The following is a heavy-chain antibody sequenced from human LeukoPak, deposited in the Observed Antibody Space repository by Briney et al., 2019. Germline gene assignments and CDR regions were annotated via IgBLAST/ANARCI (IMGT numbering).Heavy chain of an antibody. CDR3: AKDMNYYGSGGDY. Sequence: EAGGSLRLSCAASGFTFSSYAMSWVRQAPGKGLEWVSAISGSGGSTYYADSVKGRFTISRDNSKNTLYLQMNSLRAEDTAVYYCAKDMNYYGSGGDYWGQGTLVTVSS. V-gene: IGHV3-23*01. J-gene: IGHJ4*02. CDR1: GFTFSSYA. D-gene: IGHD3-10*01. CDR2: ISGSGGST.